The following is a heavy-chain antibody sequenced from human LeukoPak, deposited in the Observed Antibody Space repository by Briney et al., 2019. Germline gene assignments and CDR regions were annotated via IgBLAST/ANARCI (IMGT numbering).Heavy chain of an antibody. Sequence: PGGSLRLSCAASGFTFSSYGMHWVRQAPGKGLEWVAVISYDGTDKYYADSVKGRFTISRDNSKSTLYLQMDSLRAEDTAVYYCASPNSMAGTHYFHYWGQGTLVTVSS. CDR3: ASPNSMAGTHYFHY. CDR1: GFTFSSYG. D-gene: IGHD6-19*01. V-gene: IGHV3-30*19. J-gene: IGHJ4*02. CDR2: ISYDGTDK.